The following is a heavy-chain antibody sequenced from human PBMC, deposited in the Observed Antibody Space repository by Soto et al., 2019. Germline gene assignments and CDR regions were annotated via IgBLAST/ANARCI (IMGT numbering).Heavy chain of an antibody. CDR2: ISGSSRII. Sequence: EAQLVESGGGLVQPGGSLRLSCAVSALSFSDHAMIWVRQAPGKGLEWVSYISGSSRIIYYAESVQGRFSTSRDNAKNSLYLQMNSLRNDDTAVYFCARVNGAFDIWGQGTVVTVSS. CDR1: ALSFSDHA. J-gene: IGHJ3*02. D-gene: IGHD1-1*01. CDR3: ARVNGAFDI. V-gene: IGHV3-48*02.